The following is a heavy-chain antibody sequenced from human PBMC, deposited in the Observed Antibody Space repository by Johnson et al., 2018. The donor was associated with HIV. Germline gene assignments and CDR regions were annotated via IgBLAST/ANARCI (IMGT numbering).Heavy chain of an antibody. J-gene: IGHJ3*02. V-gene: IGHV3-9*01. D-gene: IGHD6-6*01. CDR2: ISWNSGSI. CDR3: AKDSAWDSSSSGAFDI. Sequence: VQLVESGGGLVQPGRSLRLSCAASGFTFDDYAMHWVRQAPGKGLEWVSGISWNSGSIGYADSVKGGFTISRDNAKNSLYLQMNSLRAEDTALYYCAKDSAWDSSSSGAFDIWGQGTMVTVSS. CDR1: GFTFDDYA.